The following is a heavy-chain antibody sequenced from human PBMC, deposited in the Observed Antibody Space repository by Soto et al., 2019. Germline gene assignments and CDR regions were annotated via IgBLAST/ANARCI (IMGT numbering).Heavy chain of an antibody. CDR3: ARHIHNQGFEYYFDS. V-gene: IGHV4-39*01. J-gene: IGHJ4*02. CDR1: GGSITSSGSA. D-gene: IGHD1-1*01. CDR2: IDYSGNI. Sequence: QLQLQESGPGLVKPSETLSLTCNASGGSITSSGSAWGWIRQSPGKGLEWIGTIDYSGNIYYIPSLKSRITISVDTSKNQISLKLSSVTAADTAVYYCARHIHNQGFEYYFDSWGLGTLVTVSS.